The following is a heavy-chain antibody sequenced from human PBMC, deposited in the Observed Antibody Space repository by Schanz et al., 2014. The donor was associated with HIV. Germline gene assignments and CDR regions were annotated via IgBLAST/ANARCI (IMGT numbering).Heavy chain of an antibody. CDR1: GYTFTIYD. CDR2: MNPNSGNT. D-gene: IGHD6-6*01. CDR3: ARYPRLIEFGSPQGLDV. J-gene: IGHJ4*02. V-gene: IGHV1-8*01. Sequence: QVQLVQSGAEVKKPGASVKVSCKASGYTFTIYDINWVRQATGQGLEWMGWMNPNSGNTGYAQKFQGRVTLTRNTSISTAYMELSSLTSEDTAVYYCARYPRLIEFGSPQGLDVWGQGTLVTVSS.